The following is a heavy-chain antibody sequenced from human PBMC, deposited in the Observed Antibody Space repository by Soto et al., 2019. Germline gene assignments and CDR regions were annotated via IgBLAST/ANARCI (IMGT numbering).Heavy chain of an antibody. V-gene: IGHV1-2*02. D-gene: IGHD3-3*01. CDR2: INPNSGGT. CDR3: ARERIFGVVIPPDSWFDP. Sequence: GASVKVSCKASGCTFTGYYMHWVRRAPGQGLEWMGWINPNSGGTNYAQKFQGRVTMTRDTSINTAYMELSRLRSDDTAVYYCARERIFGVVIPPDSWFDPWGRGTLVTVSS. CDR1: GCTFTGYY. J-gene: IGHJ5*02.